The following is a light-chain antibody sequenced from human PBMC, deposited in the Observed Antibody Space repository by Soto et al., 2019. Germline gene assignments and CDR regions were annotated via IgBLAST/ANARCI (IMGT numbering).Light chain of an antibody. Sequence: QSVLTQPPSASGSPGQSVAISCTGTSXDVGGYNYVSWYQQHPGKAPKLMIYEVNKRPSGVPDRFSGSKSGNTASLTVSGLQAEDEADYYCSSYAGSSNVFGTRTKFTVL. J-gene: IGLJ1*01. V-gene: IGLV2-8*01. CDR2: EVN. CDR1: SXDVGGYNY. CDR3: SSYAGSSNV.